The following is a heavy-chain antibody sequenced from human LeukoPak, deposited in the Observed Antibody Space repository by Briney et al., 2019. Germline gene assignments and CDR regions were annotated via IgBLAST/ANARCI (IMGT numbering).Heavy chain of an antibody. CDR2: INSDGSST. D-gene: IGHD4-17*01. J-gene: IGHJ4*02. Sequence: GGSLRLSCAASGFTFSSYAMSWVRQAPGKGLVWVSRINSDGSSTSYADSVKGRFTISRDNAKNTLYLQMNSLRAEDTAVYYCARDDYGGYSEEYWGQGTLVTVSS. V-gene: IGHV3-74*01. CDR3: ARDDYGGYSEEY. CDR1: GFTFSSYA.